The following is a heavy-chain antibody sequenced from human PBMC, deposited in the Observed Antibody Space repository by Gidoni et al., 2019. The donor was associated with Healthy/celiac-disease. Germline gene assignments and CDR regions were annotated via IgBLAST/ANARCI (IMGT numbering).Heavy chain of an antibody. CDR1: GFTFSSYA. Sequence: EVQLLESGGGLVQPGGSLRLSCSASGFTFSSYAMSWVRQAPGKGLEWVSAISGSGGSTYYADSVKGRFTISRDNSKNTLYLQMNSLRAEDTAVYYCAKTRRYYYYGMDVWGQGTTVTVSS. CDR2: ISGSGGST. CDR3: AKTRRYYYYGMDV. J-gene: IGHJ6*02. V-gene: IGHV3-23*01.